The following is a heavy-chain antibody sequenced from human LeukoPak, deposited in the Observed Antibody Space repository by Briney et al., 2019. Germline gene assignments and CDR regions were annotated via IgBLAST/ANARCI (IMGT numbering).Heavy chain of an antibody. D-gene: IGHD3-10*01. CDR1: GFTFDDYA. J-gene: IGHJ4*02. V-gene: IGHV3-9*01. Sequence: GGSLRLSCAASGFTFDDYAMHWARQAPGKGLEWVSRISWNSGNIGYADSVKGRFTISRDNAKNSLYLQMNSLRPEDTALYYCAKGHINSGNYYYFDYWGRGTLVTVSS. CDR3: AKGHINSGNYYYFDY. CDR2: ISWNSGNI.